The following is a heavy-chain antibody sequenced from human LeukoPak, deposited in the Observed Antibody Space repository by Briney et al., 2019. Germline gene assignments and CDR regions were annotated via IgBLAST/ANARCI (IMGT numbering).Heavy chain of an antibody. D-gene: IGHD2-2*01. CDR3: AVVPAAQQPT. CDR2: INSDGSST. J-gene: IGHJ4*02. Sequence: GGSLRLSSAASGFTFSSYWMHWVRQAPGKGLVWVSRINSDGSSTSYADSVKGRFTISRDNSKNTLYLQMNSLRAEDTAVYYCAVVPAAQQPTWGQGTLVTVSS. CDR1: GFTFSSYW. V-gene: IGHV3-74*01.